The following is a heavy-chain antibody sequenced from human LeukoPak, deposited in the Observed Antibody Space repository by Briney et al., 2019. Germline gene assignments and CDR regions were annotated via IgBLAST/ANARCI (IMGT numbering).Heavy chain of an antibody. J-gene: IGHJ2*01. V-gene: IGHV3-23*01. Sequence: GGSLRLSCAASGFTFSSYAMSWVRQAPGKGLEWVSAISGSGGSTYYADSVKGRFTISRDNSKNTLYLQMNSLRAEDTAVYYCAKDAGSSWSPYWYFDLWGRGTLVTVSS. CDR3: AKDAGSSWSPYWYFDL. CDR2: ISGSGGST. CDR1: GFTFSSYA. D-gene: IGHD6-13*01.